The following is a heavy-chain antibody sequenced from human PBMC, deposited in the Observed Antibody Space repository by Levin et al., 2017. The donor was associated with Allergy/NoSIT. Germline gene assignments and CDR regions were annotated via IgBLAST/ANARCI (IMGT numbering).Heavy chain of an antibody. V-gene: IGHV3-33*01. CDR1: GFTSSSYG. J-gene: IGHJ4*02. CDR3: ARDRYCTGGVCAMGDY. D-gene: IGHD2-8*02. Sequence: SCAASGFTSSSYGMHWVRQAPGKGLEWVAVIWYDRSNKYYADSVKGRFTISRDNSKNTLYLQMNSLRAEDTAVYYCARDRYCTGGVCAMGDYWGQGTLVTVSS. CDR2: IWYDRSNK.